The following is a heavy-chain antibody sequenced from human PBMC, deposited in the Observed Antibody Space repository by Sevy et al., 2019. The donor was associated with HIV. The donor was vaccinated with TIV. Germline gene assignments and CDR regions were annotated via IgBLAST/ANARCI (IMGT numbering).Heavy chain of an antibody. CDR3: VKGMDSAGKYVNFDS. V-gene: IGHV3-9*01. Sequence: GGSLRLSCAVSGFMFDAYVMHWVRQSPGKGLEWVSSISWNGENMGYADFVKGRFTISRDNAKKSLYLQMNGLRVEDTALFYCVKGMDSAGKYVNFDSWGQGTLVTVSS. CDR1: GFMFDAYV. CDR2: ISWNGENM. J-gene: IGHJ4*02. D-gene: IGHD3-22*01.